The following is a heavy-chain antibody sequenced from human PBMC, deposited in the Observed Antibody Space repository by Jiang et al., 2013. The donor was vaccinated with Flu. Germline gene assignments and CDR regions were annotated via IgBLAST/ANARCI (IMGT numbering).Heavy chain of an antibody. V-gene: IGHV1-46*01. J-gene: IGHJ4*02. D-gene: IGHD5-24*01. CDR3: ATGVEMATIVH. Sequence: CKASGYTFTSYYMHWVRQAPGQGLEWMGIINPSGGSTSYAQKFQGRVTMTRDTSTSTVYMELSSLRSEDTAVYYCATGVEMATIVHWGQGTLVTVSS. CDR1: GYTFTSYY. CDR2: INPSGGST.